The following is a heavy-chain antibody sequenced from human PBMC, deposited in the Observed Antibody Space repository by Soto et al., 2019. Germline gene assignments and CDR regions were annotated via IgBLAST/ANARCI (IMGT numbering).Heavy chain of an antibody. J-gene: IGHJ6*01. CDR2: IWYDGSNK. V-gene: IGHV3-33*01. Sequence: GASLRLSCAASGFTFSSYGMHWVRQAPGKGLEWVAVIWYDGSNKYYADSVKGRFTISRDNSKNTLYLQMNSLRAEVTAVYCCVRAPWGGDLPAGKGVWGQG. D-gene: IGHD7-27*01. CDR1: GFTFSSYG. CDR3: VRAPWGGDLPAGKGV.